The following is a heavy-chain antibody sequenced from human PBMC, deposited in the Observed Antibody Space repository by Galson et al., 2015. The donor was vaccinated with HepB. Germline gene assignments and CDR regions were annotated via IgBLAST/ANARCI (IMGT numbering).Heavy chain of an antibody. V-gene: IGHV3-30-3*01. J-gene: IGHJ6*02. CDR1: GFTFSRYA. CDR3: ARRIGGYYGMDV. D-gene: IGHD3-10*01. Sequence: SLRLSCAASGFTFSRYAMHWVRQAPGKGLEWVAVISYDGSNKYYADSVKGRFTISRDNSKNTLYLQMNSLRAEDTAVYYCARRIGGYYGMDVWGQGTTVTVSS. CDR2: ISYDGSNK.